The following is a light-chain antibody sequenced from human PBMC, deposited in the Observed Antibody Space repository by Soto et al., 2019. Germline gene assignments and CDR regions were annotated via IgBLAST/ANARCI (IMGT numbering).Light chain of an antibody. V-gene: IGLV2-14*01. Sequence: QSVLTQPASVSGSPGQSITISCTGTSSDVGGYNYVSWYQQHPGKAPKLMIYEVSNRPSGVSNRFSGSKSGNTAFLTISGLQAEDEADYYCCSYAAGSTPYVFGTGTKVAVL. CDR1: SSDVGGYNY. CDR3: CSYAAGSTPYV. J-gene: IGLJ1*01. CDR2: EVS.